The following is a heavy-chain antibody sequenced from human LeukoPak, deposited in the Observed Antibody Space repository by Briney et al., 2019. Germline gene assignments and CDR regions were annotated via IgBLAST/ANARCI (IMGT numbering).Heavy chain of an antibody. CDR3: ARDPLRGYSGYDFDY. CDR2: INHSGST. J-gene: IGHJ4*02. V-gene: IGHV4-34*01. D-gene: IGHD5-12*01. CDR1: GGSFSGYY. Sequence: PSETLSLTCAVYGGSFSGYYWSWIRQPPGKGLEWIGEINHSGSTNYNPSLKSRVTISVDTSKNQFSLKLSSVTAADTAVYYCARDPLRGYSGYDFDYWGQGTLVTVSS.